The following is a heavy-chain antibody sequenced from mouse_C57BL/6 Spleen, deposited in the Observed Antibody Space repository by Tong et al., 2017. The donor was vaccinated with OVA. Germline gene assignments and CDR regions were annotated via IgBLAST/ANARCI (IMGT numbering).Heavy chain of an antibody. Sequence: VQLQQSDAELVKPGASVKISCKVSGYTFTDHTIHWMKQRPEQGLEWIGYIYPRDGSTKYNGKFKGKATLTADKSTSTAYMQLSSLTSEDSAVYFCAIYGSSYKNWYFDVWGTGTTVTVSS. CDR3: AIYGSSYKNWYFDV. V-gene: IGHV1-78*01. CDR2: IYPRDGST. J-gene: IGHJ1*03. CDR1: GYTFTDHT. D-gene: IGHD1-1*01.